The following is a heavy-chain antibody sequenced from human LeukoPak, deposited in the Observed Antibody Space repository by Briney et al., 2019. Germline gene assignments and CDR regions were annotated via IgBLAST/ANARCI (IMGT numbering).Heavy chain of an antibody. CDR1: GGSISSYY. V-gene: IGHV4-59*01. CDR3: ATGVHGIAAAGDYYFDY. D-gene: IGHD6-13*01. J-gene: IGHJ4*02. Sequence: SETLSLTCTVSGGSISSYYWSWIRQPPGKGLEWIGYIYYSGSTNYNPSLKSRVTISIDTPNNQFSLKLSSVTAADTAVYYCATGVHGIAAAGDYYFDYWGQGTLVTVSS. CDR2: IYYSGST.